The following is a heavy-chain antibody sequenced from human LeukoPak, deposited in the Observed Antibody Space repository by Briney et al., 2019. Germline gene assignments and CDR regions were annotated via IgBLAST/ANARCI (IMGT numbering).Heavy chain of an antibody. CDR2: ISCNSGSI. CDR3: ARAGNTNYYYYYYMDV. D-gene: IGHD4-23*01. J-gene: IGHJ6*03. Sequence: GGSLRLSCAASGFTFDDYGMSWVRQAPGKGLEWVSGISCNSGSIGYADSVKGRFTISRDNAKNSLYLQMNSLRAEDTAVYYCARAGNTNYYYYYYMDVWGKGTTVTVSS. CDR1: GFTFDDYG. V-gene: IGHV3-20*04.